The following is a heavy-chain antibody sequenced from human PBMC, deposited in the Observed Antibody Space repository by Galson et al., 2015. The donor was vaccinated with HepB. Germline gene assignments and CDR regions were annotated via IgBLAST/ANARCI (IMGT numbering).Heavy chain of an antibody. CDR3: ARDQGYGLDL. Sequence: SLRLSCAASGFSIKDYWLHWVRQVPGKGLVWVSHINGDGRATTYVDSVRGRFTISRDDAKNMVYFQMNNLRVEDAAVYFCARDQGYGLDLWGQGTTVTVSS. V-gene: IGHV3-74*01. CDR1: GFSIKDYW. CDR2: INGDGRAT. J-gene: IGHJ6*02.